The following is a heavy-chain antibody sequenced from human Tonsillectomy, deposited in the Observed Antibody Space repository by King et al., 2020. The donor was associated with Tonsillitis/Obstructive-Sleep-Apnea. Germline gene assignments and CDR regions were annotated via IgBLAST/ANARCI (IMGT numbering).Heavy chain of an antibody. CDR2: ISSGVGST. D-gene: IGHD3-10*01. CDR1: GFTFRSYA. V-gene: IGHV3-23*04. J-gene: IGHJ4*02. CDR3: AKEGTMSPYFDY. Sequence: VQLVESGGGLVQPGGSLRLSCAASGFTFRSYAMSWVRQAPGKGLEWVSAISSGVGSTYYADSVKGRFTISRDNSKNTLYLQMNSLRAEDTAVYYCAKEGTMSPYFDYWGQGTLVIVSS.